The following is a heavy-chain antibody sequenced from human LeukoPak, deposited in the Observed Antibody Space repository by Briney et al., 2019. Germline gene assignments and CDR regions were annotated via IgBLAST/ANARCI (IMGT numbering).Heavy chain of an antibody. CDR1: GFTFDDYG. CDR2: INWNGDST. D-gene: IGHD1-26*01. J-gene: IGHJ4*02. V-gene: IGHV3-20*04. Sequence: GGSLRLSCSTSGFTFDDYGMSWVRQVPGKGLEWVSCINWNGDSTSHADSVKGRFTISRDNAKNSLHLQMNSLRAEDTAFYYCARVVGGNYYGGLDYWGQGALVTVSS. CDR3: ARVVGGNYYGGLDY.